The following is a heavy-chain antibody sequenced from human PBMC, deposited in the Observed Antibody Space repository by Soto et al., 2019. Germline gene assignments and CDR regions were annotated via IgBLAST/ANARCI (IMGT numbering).Heavy chain of an antibody. CDR1: GFTFSNFG. CDR2: LAYEGSNK. V-gene: IGHV3-30*18. CDR3: AKDVTHNWNYGSPTIYAMDV. Sequence: QVQLVESGGGVVQPGRSLRLSCAASGFTFSNFGMHWVRQAPGKGLEWVAALAYEGSNKYYADSVKGRFTISRDNSNNTMYLQMSSVRVEDTAVYYCAKDVTHNWNYGSPTIYAMDVWGQGTTLTLSS. D-gene: IGHD1-7*01. J-gene: IGHJ6*02.